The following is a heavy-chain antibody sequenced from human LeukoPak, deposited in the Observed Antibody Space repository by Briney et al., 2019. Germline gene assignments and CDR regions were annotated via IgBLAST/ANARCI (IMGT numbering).Heavy chain of an antibody. V-gene: IGHV1-18*01. CDR1: GYTFTSYG. CDR2: ISAYNGNT. J-gene: IGHJ4*02. Sequence: GASVKVSCKASGYTFTSYGISWVRQAPGQGLEWMGGISAYNGNTNYAQKLQGRVTMTTDTSTSTAYMEPRSLRSDDTAVYYCARDHPPLDIVLSEEEDYWGQETLVTVSS. CDR3: ARDHPPLDIVLSEEEDY. D-gene: IGHD5-12*01.